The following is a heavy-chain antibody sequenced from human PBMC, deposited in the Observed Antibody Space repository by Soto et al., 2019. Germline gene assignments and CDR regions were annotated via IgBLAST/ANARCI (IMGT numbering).Heavy chain of an antibody. D-gene: IGHD2-21*02. CDR2: ISGRGGDT. Sequence: EVQLLESGGGFVQPGGSLRLSCAASGFSFSSLAMSWVRQAPGKGLEWVASISGRGGDTLYADSVKGRFTISRDNSRNTLYLQVNSLRAEDTAVYYCAKDKTDVTLFDYWGQGTLVTVSS. CDR3: AKDKTDVTLFDY. J-gene: IGHJ4*02. V-gene: IGHV3-23*01. CDR1: GFSFSSLA.